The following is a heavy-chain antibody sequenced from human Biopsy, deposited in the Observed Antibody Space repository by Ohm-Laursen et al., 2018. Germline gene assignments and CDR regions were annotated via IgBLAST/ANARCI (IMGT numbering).Heavy chain of an antibody. CDR3: ARHPTGFWFDP. V-gene: IGHV4-39*01. CDR2: IYNTETT. Sequence: SETLSLTCTVSGGSISSSTTYYWAWLRQPPGKGLVWIGSIYNTETTFYNPSLKSRVTRTFDTSTMQLPLKVSSVTAADTALYFCARHPTGFWFDPWGHGTLVTVSS. CDR1: GGSISSSTTYY. J-gene: IGHJ5*02.